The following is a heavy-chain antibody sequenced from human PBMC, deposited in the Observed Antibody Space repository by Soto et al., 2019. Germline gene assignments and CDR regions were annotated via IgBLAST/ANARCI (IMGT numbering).Heavy chain of an antibody. CDR3: ARDYPDFGVVIIPGDY. J-gene: IGHJ4*02. D-gene: IGHD3-3*01. V-gene: IGHV1-18*01. CDR1: GYTFTSYG. Sequence: QVQLVQSGAEVKKPGASVKVSCKASGYTFTSYGITWVRQAPGQGLEWMGWISAYNGNTNYAQKLQGRVTMTTDTSTSTAYMELRSLRSDDTAVYYCARDYPDFGVVIIPGDYWGQGTLVTVSS. CDR2: ISAYNGNT.